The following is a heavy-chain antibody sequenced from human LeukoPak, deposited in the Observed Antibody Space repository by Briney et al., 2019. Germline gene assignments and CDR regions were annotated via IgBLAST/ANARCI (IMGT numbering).Heavy chain of an antibody. V-gene: IGHV4-59*08. D-gene: IGHD2-8*02. Sequence: SETLSLTCTVSGGSISSYYWSWIRQPPGKGLEWVGYIYYSGSTNYNPSLKSRVTISVDTSKNQFSLKLSSVTAADTAVYYCARQGYWAKGYYFDYWGQGTLVTVSS. CDR1: GGSISSYY. J-gene: IGHJ4*02. CDR2: IYYSGST. CDR3: ARQGYWAKGYYFDY.